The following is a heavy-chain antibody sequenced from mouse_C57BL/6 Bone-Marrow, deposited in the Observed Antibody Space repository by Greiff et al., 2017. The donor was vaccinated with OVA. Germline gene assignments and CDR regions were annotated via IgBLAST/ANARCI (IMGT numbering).Heavy chain of an antibody. J-gene: IGHJ3*01. CDR1: GFTFSDYY. Sequence: EVKLVESGGGLVQPGGSLKLSCAASGFTFSDYYMYWVRQTPEKRLEWVAYISNGGGSTYYPDTVKGRFTISRDNAKNTLYLQMSRLKSEDTAMYYCARSYGYDERAWFAYWGQGTLVTVSA. D-gene: IGHD2-2*01. CDR3: ARSYGYDERAWFAY. V-gene: IGHV5-12*01. CDR2: ISNGGGST.